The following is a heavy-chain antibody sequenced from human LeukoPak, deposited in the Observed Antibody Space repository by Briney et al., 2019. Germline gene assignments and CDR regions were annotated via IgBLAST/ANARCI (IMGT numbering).Heavy chain of an antibody. D-gene: IGHD3-3*01. Sequence: ETLSLTCTVSGGSISSYYCSWIRKPPPTGLELVGRIKSKIDGGTTDYAAPMKGGSTISRAASKNTFYQQMNSLTTDTTALHYCTLDRSSYYDSWSGYGYYYYMDVWGKGTTVTVSS. J-gene: IGHJ6*03. CDR2: IKSKIDGGTT. V-gene: IGHV3-15*01. CDR1: GGSISSYY. CDR3: TLDRSSYYDSWSGYGYYYYMDV.